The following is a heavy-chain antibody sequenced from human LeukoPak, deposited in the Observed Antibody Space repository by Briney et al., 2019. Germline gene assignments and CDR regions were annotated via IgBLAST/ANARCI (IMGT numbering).Heavy chain of an antibody. V-gene: IGHV4-4*07. CDR1: GGSINNYY. CDR3: ARVLQSGTNDY. D-gene: IGHD3-10*01. CDR2: IYSSGKT. J-gene: IGHJ4*02. Sequence: PSETLSLTCTVSGGSINNYYWTWIRQPAGKGLEWIGRIYSSGKTNYNPSLKSRVTMSVDTSNNQFSLKLSSVTAADTAVYYCARVLQSGTNDYWGQGTLVTVSS.